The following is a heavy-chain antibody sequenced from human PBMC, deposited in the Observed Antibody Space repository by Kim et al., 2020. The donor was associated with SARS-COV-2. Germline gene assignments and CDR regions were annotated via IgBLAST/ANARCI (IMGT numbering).Heavy chain of an antibody. CDR3: AKPYYYDSSGSPYYYYYGVDV. CDR1: GFTFSSYA. J-gene: IGHJ6*02. D-gene: IGHD3-22*01. CDR2: ISGSGGST. Sequence: GGSLRLSCAASGFTFSSYAMSWVRQAPGKGLEWVSAISGSGGSTYYADSVKGRFTISRDNSKNTLYLQMNSLRAEDTAVYYCAKPYYYDSSGSPYYYYYGVDVWGQETTVTVSS. V-gene: IGHV3-23*01.